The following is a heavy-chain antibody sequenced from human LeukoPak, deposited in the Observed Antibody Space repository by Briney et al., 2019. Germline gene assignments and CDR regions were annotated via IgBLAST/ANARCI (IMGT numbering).Heavy chain of an antibody. CDR1: GGSFSGYY. CDR2: INHSGST. CDR3: ARGGVKYYYDSSGYYSMNWFDP. Sequence: SETLSLTCAVYGGSFSGYYWSWIRQPPGKGLEWIGEINHSGSTNYNPSLKSRVTISVDTSKNQLSLKLSSVTAADTAVYYCARGGVKYYYDSSGYYSMNWFDPWGQGTLVTVSS. J-gene: IGHJ5*02. V-gene: IGHV4-34*01. D-gene: IGHD3-22*01.